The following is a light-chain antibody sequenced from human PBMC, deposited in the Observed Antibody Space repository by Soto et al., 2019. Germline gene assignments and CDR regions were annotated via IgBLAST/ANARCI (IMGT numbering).Light chain of an antibody. Sequence: DIVMTQSPLSLPVTPGEPASISCRSSQSLLHSNGYNYLDWYVQKSGQSPQLLINLGSTRASGVPDRFSGSGSGTDFTLKISRVEVEDVGVYYCMQALQTPPWTFGQGTKVEIK. CDR1: QSLLHSNGYNY. CDR2: LGS. V-gene: IGKV2-28*01. J-gene: IGKJ1*01. CDR3: MQALQTPPWT.